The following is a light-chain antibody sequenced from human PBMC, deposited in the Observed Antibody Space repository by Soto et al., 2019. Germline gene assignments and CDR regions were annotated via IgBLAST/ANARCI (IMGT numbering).Light chain of an antibody. Sequence: DIQMTQSPSSLSASVGDRVTITCQASQDISNYLNWYQQKPGKAPKLLIYDASNVETGVPSRFSGSVSGTDFTFTISSLQAEDIATYYCQQYDNLIFTFGPGTKVDIK. J-gene: IGKJ3*01. CDR2: DAS. V-gene: IGKV1-33*01. CDR3: QQYDNLIFT. CDR1: QDISNY.